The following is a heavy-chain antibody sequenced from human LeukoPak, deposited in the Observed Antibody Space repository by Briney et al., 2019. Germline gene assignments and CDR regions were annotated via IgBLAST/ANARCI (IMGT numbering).Heavy chain of an antibody. J-gene: IGHJ4*02. D-gene: IGHD6-13*01. CDR3: VRDIGGIGYFDY. CDR1: GGSISSGDYY. V-gene: IGHV4-30-4*08. Sequence: SETLSLTCTVSGGSISSGDYYWSWIRQPPGKGLEWIGYIYYSGSTYYNPSLKSRVTISVDTSKNQFSLKLSSVTAADTAVYYCVRDIGGIGYFDYWGQGTLVTVSS. CDR2: IYYSGST.